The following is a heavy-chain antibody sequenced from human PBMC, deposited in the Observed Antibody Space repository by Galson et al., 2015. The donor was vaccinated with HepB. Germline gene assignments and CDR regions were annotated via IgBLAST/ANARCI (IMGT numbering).Heavy chain of an antibody. CDR2: IYYSGST. CDR3: ARDTYYYDSSGYAGGHAFDI. CDR1: GGSISSYY. D-gene: IGHD3-22*01. V-gene: IGHV4-59*01. J-gene: IGHJ3*02. Sequence: SETLSLTCTVSGGSISSYYWSWIRQPPGKGLEWIGYIYYSGSTNYNPSLKSRVTISVDTSKNQFSLKLSSVTAADTAVYYCARDTYYYDSSGYAGGHAFDIWGQGTMVTVSS.